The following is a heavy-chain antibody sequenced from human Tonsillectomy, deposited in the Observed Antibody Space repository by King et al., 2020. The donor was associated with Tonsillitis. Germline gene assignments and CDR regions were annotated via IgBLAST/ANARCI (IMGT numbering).Heavy chain of an antibody. CDR2: ISGRGDRT. V-gene: IGHV3-23*04. J-gene: IGHJ4*02. CDR3: ANQRGSGSGNL. D-gene: IGHD3-10*01. Sequence: VQLVESGGGLVQPGGSLRLSCAASGFTFSNYDMTWVRQAPGKGLEWVSSISGRGDRTYYAHSVKGRFTISRDNFKNTVDLQMSSLRAEDTAVYYCANQRGSGSGNLWGQGSLVIVSS. CDR1: GFTFSNYD.